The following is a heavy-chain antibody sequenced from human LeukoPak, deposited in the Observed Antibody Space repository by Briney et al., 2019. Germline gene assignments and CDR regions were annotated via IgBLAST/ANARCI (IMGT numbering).Heavy chain of an antibody. Sequence: GGSLRLSCAASGFTFSNAWMNWVRQAPGKGLEWVGRIKSKTDGGTTDYAAPVKGRFTISRDDSKNTLYLQMNSLKTEDTAVYYCARWDSAVTGYYWGQGTLVTVSS. CDR3: ARWDSAVTGYY. CDR1: GFTFSNAW. V-gene: IGHV3-15*01. CDR2: IKSKTDGGTT. D-gene: IGHD3-9*01. J-gene: IGHJ4*02.